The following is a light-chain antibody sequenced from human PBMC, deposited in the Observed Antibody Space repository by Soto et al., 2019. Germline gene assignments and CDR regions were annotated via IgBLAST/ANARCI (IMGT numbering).Light chain of an antibody. CDR3: QQYNNWPPN. V-gene: IGKV3-15*01. J-gene: IGKJ5*01. CDR2: DAS. Sequence: EVVVTQSPATLSVSPGARATLSCRASESVGRHLAWYHQKPGQAPKLLIFDASTRATGVPARFSGSVSGTELTTTVSSLQSEDSEVYVGQQYNNWPPNFGQGTRLEIK. CDR1: ESVGRH.